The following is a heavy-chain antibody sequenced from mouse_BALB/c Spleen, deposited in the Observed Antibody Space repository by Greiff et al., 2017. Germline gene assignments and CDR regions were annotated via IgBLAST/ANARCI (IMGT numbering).Heavy chain of an antibody. J-gene: IGHJ3*01. CDR3: ARGDYGNAWFAY. D-gene: IGHD2-1*01. CDR1: GYAFTNYL. Sequence: VQLQESGAELVMPGTSVKVSCKASGYAFTNYLIEWVKQRPGQGLEWIGVINPGSGGTNYNEKFKGKATLTADKSSSTAYMQLSSLTSDDSAVYFCARGDYGNAWFAYWGQGTLVTVSA. CDR2: INPGSGGT. V-gene: IGHV1-54*01.